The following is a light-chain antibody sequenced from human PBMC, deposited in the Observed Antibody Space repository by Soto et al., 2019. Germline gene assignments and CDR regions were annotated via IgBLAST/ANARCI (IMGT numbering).Light chain of an antibody. Sequence: DIRMTQSPSTLSASVGDTVTITCRASQTISTWLAWYQVKPGKVPKLLIYGASSLESGVPSRFSGSGSGTEFALTISSLQHDDFATYYCQQYDTARTFGQGTKL. CDR3: QQYDTART. J-gene: IGKJ1*01. CDR2: GAS. CDR1: QTISTW. V-gene: IGKV1-5*01.